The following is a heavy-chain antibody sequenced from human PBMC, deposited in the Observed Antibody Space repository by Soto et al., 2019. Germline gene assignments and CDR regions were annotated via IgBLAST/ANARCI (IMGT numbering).Heavy chain of an antibody. CDR2: IYWDDDK. V-gene: IGHV2-5*02. CDR1: GFSLSTVGVG. J-gene: IGHJ4*02. D-gene: IGHD2-8*02. Sequence: QITLKESGPTLVKPTQTLTLTCTFSGFSLSTVGVGVGWIRQPPGKALEWLALIYWDDDKRYSPSLKSRLTITKDTSKNQVVLTMTNMAPVDTATYYCAHRPSHSTGGLFAYWGQGTLVTVSS. CDR3: AHRPSHSTGGLFAY.